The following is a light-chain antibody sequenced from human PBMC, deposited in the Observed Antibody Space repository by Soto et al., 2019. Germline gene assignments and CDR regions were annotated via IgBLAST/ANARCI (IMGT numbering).Light chain of an antibody. CDR2: AIS. V-gene: IGKV3-20*01. J-gene: IGKJ2*01. Sequence: EIVLTQSPGTLSLSPGERATLACRASESVTSTHLAWYQQKGGQAPRLLIYAISTRASGIPGRFSGSGSGTDFTLTISRLEPEDFGVYYCQRYGTSRGTFGQGTKLEIK. CDR3: QRYGTSRGT. CDR1: ESVTSTH.